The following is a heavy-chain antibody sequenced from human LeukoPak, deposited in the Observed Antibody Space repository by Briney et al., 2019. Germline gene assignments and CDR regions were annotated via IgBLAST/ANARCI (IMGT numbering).Heavy chain of an antibody. CDR2: FDPEDGET. V-gene: IGHV1-24*01. J-gene: IGHJ4*02. CDR1: GYTLTELS. D-gene: IGHD6-19*01. CDR3: ATDYSLRGWAFDY. Sequence: VASVKVSCKVSGYTLTELSMHWVRQAPGKGLEWMGGFDPEDGETIYAQKFQGRVTMTEDTSTDTAYMELSSLRSEDTAVYCCATDYSLRGWAFDYWGQGTLVTVSS.